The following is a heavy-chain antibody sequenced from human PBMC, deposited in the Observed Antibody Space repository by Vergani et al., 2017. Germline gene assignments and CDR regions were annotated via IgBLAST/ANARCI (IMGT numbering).Heavy chain of an antibody. CDR1: GFTFSSYG. CDR3: AREDLRWDGLYFEY. J-gene: IGHJ4*02. D-gene: IGHD3/OR15-3a*01. Sequence: ELQLMESGGGVVQPGGSLRLSCAASGFTFSSYGMYWVRQAQGKGMEWVSVISGSGGRAKYADSVKGRFTVSRDNSKKTLYRELNRVRAEDTAVYYCAREDLRWDGLYFEYWGQGTLVTVSS. V-gene: IGHV3-23*01. CDR2: ISGSGGRA.